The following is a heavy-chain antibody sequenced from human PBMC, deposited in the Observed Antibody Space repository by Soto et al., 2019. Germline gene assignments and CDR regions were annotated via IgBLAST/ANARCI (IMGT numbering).Heavy chain of an antibody. J-gene: IGHJ2*01. CDR2: INAGNGNT. CDR1: GYTFTSYA. CDR3: ARVPLTPQRYFDL. D-gene: IGHD3-9*01. V-gene: IGHV1-3*01. Sequence: QVQLVQSGAEVKKPGASVKVSCKASGYTFTSYAMHLVRQAPGQRLEWMGWINAGNGNTKYSQKFQGRVTITRDTSASTAYMELSSLRSEDTAVYYCARVPLTPQRYFDLWGRGTLVTVSS.